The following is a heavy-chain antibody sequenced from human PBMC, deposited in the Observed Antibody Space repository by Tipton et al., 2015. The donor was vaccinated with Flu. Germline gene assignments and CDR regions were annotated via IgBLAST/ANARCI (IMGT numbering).Heavy chain of an antibody. V-gene: IGHV4-31*03. CDR1: GGSISSGGEY. J-gene: IGHJ4*02. CDR3: ARRGGAYFFDF. D-gene: IGHD3-10*01. CDR2: VFHNGDT. Sequence: TLSLTCSVSGGSISSGGEYWTWIRQHPGKGLEWIGYVFHNGDTYYNPSLKSRLAISVDTSKSQFSLNLNSVTAADTAVYYCARRGGAYFFDFWGQGTLVTVSS.